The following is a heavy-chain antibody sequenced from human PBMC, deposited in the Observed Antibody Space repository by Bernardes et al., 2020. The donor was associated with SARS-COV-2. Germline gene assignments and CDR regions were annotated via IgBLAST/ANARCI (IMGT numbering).Heavy chain of an antibody. D-gene: IGHD3-3*01. J-gene: IGHJ3*01. CDR3: ATERQSLTVFGVGHDAFDF. Sequence: GSLRRSCAASGFTFEDYTMHWVRQVPGKGLEWVSLVSWDGSTTNYADSVKGRFIISRDSSRNTVHLQMDSLRKEDTALYYCATERQSLTVFGVGHDAFDFWGQGTMVTVSS. V-gene: IGHV3-43*01. CDR1: GFTFEDYT. CDR2: VSWDGSTT.